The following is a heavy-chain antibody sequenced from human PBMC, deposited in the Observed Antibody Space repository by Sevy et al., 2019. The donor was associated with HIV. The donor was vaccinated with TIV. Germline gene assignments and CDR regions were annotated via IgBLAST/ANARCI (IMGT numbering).Heavy chain of an antibody. D-gene: IGHD2-8*01. V-gene: IGHV3-33*01. Sequence: GGSLRLSCAASGFTPSTYGMHWVRQAPGKGLEWVAVIGYDGSNIYYADSVKGRFTISRDNSKNTLFLQMDSLRAEDTAIYYCARDPRMYGDYLLAYFDYWGQGTPVTVSS. CDR1: GFTPSTYG. CDR3: ARDPRMYGDYLLAYFDY. J-gene: IGHJ4*02. CDR2: IGYDGSNI.